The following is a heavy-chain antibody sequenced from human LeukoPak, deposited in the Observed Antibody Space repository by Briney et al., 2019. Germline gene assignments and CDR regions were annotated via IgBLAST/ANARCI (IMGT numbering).Heavy chain of an antibody. V-gene: IGHV4-34*01. CDR3: ARTQYEGWFDP. J-gene: IGHJ5*02. D-gene: IGHD2-8*01. CDR1: GGSFSGYY. Sequence: SETLSLTCAVYGGSFSGYYWSWTRQPPGKGLEWIGEINHSGSTNYNPSLKSRVTISVDTSKNQFSLKLSSVTAADTAVYYCARTQYEGWFDPWGQGTLVTVSS. CDR2: INHSGST.